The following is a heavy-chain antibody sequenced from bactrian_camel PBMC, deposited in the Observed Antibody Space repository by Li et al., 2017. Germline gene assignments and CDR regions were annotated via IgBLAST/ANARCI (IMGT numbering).Heavy chain of an antibody. CDR2: IESDGVT. CDR1: GDGVSSHC. V-gene: IGHV3S53*01. Sequence: QVQLVESGGESVQPGGSLTLSCEVSGDGVSSHCMGWFRQAPGKEREGVAGIESDGVTTYGEAVKGRFTISVDTAKNTLYLQMNDLKPEDTGMYYCAAAGRGCPIPPATTYDYYAQGTQVTVS. J-gene: IGHJ4*01. CDR3: AAAGRGCPIPPATTYDY. D-gene: IGHD3*01.